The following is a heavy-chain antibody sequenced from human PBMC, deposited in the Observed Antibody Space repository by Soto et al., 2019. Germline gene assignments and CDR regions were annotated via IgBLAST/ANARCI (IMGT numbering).Heavy chain of an antibody. CDR3: AKTGNKILRIDY. V-gene: IGHV4-61*03. CDR1: GASVSSGGYY. D-gene: IGHD3-9*01. CDR2: IYYSGST. Sequence: QVQLQESGPGLVKPSETLSLTCTVSGASVSSGGYYWSWIRQSPGKGLEWIWYIYYSGSTNYNPSRRIRVTISVDTSKNHFSLKLSSVTAADTAVYYCAKTGNKILRIDYWGQGTLVTVSS. J-gene: IGHJ4*02.